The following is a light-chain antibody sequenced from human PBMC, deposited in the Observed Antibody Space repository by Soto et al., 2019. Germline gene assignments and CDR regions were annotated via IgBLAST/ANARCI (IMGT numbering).Light chain of an antibody. CDR3: QQYNDWPLT. J-gene: IGKJ4*01. V-gene: IGKV3D-15*01. Sequence: EIVMTQSPATLSVSPGDGATLSCRASQSIASNLAWYQQKPGQTPRLLIYGASTRPPGIPARFSGSGSGTEFTLTISSPQSEDFAVYYCQQYNDWPLTFGGGTKVEIK. CDR1: QSIASN. CDR2: GAS.